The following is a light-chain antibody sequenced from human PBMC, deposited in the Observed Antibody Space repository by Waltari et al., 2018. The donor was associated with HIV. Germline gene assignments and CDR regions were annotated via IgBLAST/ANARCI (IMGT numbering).Light chain of an antibody. Sequence: QSVLTPPSSASGAPGQTVTISCSGSTPNIGSHTVTWYQQLPGTAPNLLIYSDPQRPSGVPDRFSGSKSDTSASLAISGLQSEDEADYYCAAWDDSLNGLIFGGGTELTVL. V-gene: IGLV1-44*01. CDR2: SDP. CDR1: TPNIGSHT. J-gene: IGLJ2*01. CDR3: AAWDDSLNGLI.